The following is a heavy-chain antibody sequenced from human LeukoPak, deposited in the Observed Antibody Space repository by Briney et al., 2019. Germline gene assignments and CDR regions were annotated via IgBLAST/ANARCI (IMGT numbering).Heavy chain of an antibody. V-gene: IGHV4-39*07. CDR3: ATLLGYCSSTSCHEYFQH. Sequence: SETLSLTCTVSGGSISSSSYYWGWIRQPPGKGLEWIGSIYYSGSTNYNPSLKSRVTISVDTSKNQFSLKLSSVTAADTAVYYCATLLGYCSSTSCHEYFQHWGQGTLVTVSS. CDR2: IYYSGST. J-gene: IGHJ1*01. D-gene: IGHD2-2*01. CDR1: GGSISSSSYY.